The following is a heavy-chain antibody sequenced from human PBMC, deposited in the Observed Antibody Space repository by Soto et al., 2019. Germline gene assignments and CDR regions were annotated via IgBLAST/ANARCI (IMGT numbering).Heavy chain of an antibody. V-gene: IGHV1-69*13. J-gene: IGHJ6*02. CDR2: IIPIFGTA. CDR3: ARGDYYDMALLLYGMDV. D-gene: IGHD3-22*01. Sequence: SVKVSCKASGGTFSSYAISWVRQAPGQGLEWVGGIIPIFGTANYAQKFQGRVTITADESTSTAYMELSSLRSEDTAVYYCARGDYYDMALLLYGMDVWGQGTTVTVSS. CDR1: GGTFSSYA.